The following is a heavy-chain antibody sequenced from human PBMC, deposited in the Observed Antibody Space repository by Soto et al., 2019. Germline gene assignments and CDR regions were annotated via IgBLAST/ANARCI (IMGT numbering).Heavy chain of an antibody. CDR2: INHSGST. CDR3: ARGNEFAY. Sequence: QVQLQQWGAGLLKPSETLSLTCAVYGGSFSGYYWSWIRQPPGKGLEWIGEINHSGSTNYNPSLKSRVPISVDTSKNQFSLKLSSVTAADTAVYYCARGNEFAYWCQGTLVTVSS. J-gene: IGHJ4*02. V-gene: IGHV4-34*01. CDR1: GGSFSGYY.